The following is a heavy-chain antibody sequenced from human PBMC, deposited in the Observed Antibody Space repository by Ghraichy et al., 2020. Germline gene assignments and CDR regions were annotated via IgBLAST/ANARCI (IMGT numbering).Heavy chain of an antibody. Sequence: GGSLRLSCAASGFSFNNYAMHWVRQAPGKGLEWASGISKSGTDTYYADSVKGRFTISRDNSKNTVDLQINTLRAGDMAIYYCVRGSSESNCCDAVEIWGQGTMVTVSS. D-gene: IGHD2-2*01. J-gene: IGHJ3*02. V-gene: IGHV3-23*01. CDR3: VRGSSESNCCDAVEI. CDR1: GFSFNNYA. CDR2: ISKSGTDT.